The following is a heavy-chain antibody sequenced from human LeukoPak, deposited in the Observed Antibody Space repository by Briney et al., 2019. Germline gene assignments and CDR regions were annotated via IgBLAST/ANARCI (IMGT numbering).Heavy chain of an antibody. V-gene: IGHV3-21*04. J-gene: IGHJ4*02. CDR3: AKGGGSGTYYNDY. CDR1: GFTFSNYN. D-gene: IGHD3-10*01. CDR2: ISYSSSDI. Sequence: GGSLRLSCAASGFTFSNYNMNWVRQAPGKGLEWVSSISYSSSDISYADSVKGRFTISRDNSKNTLYLQMNSLRADDTAVYYCAKGGGSGTYYNDYWGQGTLVTVSS.